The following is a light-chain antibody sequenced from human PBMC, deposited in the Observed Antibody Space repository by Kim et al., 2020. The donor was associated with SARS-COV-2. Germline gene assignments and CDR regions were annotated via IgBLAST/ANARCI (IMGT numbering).Light chain of an antibody. V-gene: IGLV3-1*01. CDR1: KLGHKY. CDR2: QDS. CDR3: QAWDSSTAV. Sequence: VSPGKTASITCSGDKLGHKYACWYQQKPGQSPVLVIYQDSKRPSGIPERFSGSNSGNTATLTISGTQAMDEADYYCQAWDSSTAVFGGGTQLTVL. J-gene: IGLJ2*01.